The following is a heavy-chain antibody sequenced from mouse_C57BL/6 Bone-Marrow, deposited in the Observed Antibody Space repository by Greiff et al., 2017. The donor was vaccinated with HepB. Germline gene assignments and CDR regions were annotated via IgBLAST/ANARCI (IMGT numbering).Heavy chain of an antibody. CDR3: ARNPISSYEDAMDY. J-gene: IGHJ4*01. CDR1: GFSLTSYG. D-gene: IGHD1-1*01. CDR2: IWSGGST. Sequence: VKLMESGPGLVQPSQSLSITCTVSGFSLTSYGVHWVRQSPGKGLEWLGVIWSGGSTDYNAAFISRLSISKDNSKSQVFFKMNSLQADDTAIYYGARNPISSYEDAMDYWGQGTSVTVSS. V-gene: IGHV2-2*01.